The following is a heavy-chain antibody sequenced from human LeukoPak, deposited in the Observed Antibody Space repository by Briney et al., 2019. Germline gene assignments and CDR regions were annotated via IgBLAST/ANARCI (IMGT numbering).Heavy chain of an antibody. Sequence: SETLSLTCTVSGYSISSGYYWGWIRQPPGKGLEWIGSIYHSGSTYYNPSLKSRVTISVDTSKNQFSLKLSSVTAADTAVYYCARFNGNYYYYYYMDVWGKGTTVTVSS. CDR2: IYHSGST. V-gene: IGHV4-38-2*02. J-gene: IGHJ6*03. D-gene: IGHD1-1*01. CDR1: GYSISSGYY. CDR3: ARFNGNYYYYYYMDV.